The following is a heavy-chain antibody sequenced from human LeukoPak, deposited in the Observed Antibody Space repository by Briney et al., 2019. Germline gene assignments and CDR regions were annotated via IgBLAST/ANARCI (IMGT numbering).Heavy chain of an antibody. D-gene: IGHD1-26*01. Sequence: SETLSLTCAVYGGSFSGYYWSWIRQPPGKGLEWIGEINHSGSTNYNPSLKSRVTISVDTSKNHFSLKLSSVTAADTAVYYCARSWEDTQLNYYYYYMDVWGKGTTVTISS. CDR1: GGSFSGYY. V-gene: IGHV4-34*01. J-gene: IGHJ6*03. CDR3: ARSWEDTQLNYYYYYMDV. CDR2: INHSGST.